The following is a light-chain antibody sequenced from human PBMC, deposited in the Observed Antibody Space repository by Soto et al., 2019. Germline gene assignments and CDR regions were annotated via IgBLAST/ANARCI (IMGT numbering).Light chain of an antibody. V-gene: IGLV2-8*01. CDR1: SSDVGGYHY. CDR2: EVS. J-gene: IGLJ1*01. Sequence: QSALTQPPSASGSLGQSVTFSCTGTSSDVGGYHYVSWYQQHPGKAPKLVIYEVSKRPSGVPDRFSGSKSGNTASLTISGLQAEDEAEYYCSSYTNINTRACVFGTGTKLTVL. CDR3: SSYTNINTRACV.